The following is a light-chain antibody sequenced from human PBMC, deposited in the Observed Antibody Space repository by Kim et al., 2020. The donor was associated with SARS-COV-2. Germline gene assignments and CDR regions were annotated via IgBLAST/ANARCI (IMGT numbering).Light chain of an antibody. J-gene: IGLJ2*01. CDR3: QVWDSSSDHVV. CDR2: DDS. Sequence: SYELTQPPSVSVAPGKTARITCGGNNIGSKSVHWYQQKPGQAPVLVVYDDSDQPSGIPERFSGSNSGNTATLTISRVEAGDEADYYCQVWDSSSDHVVFGGGTQLTVL. CDR1: NIGSKS. V-gene: IGLV3-21*03.